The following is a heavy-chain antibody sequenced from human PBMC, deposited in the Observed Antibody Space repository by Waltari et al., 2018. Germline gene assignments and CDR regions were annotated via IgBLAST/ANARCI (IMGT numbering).Heavy chain of an antibody. D-gene: IGHD3-3*01. Sequence: QVQLVQSGAEVKKPGSSVKVSCKASGGTFSSYAISWVRQAPGQGLEWMGGIIPIFGTANYAQKFQGRVTITADESTSTAYMELSSLRSEDTAVYYCSRVDTIFGVVIGWFDPWGQGTLVTVSS. J-gene: IGHJ5*02. V-gene: IGHV1-69*12. CDR1: GGTFSSYA. CDR3: SRVDTIFGVVIGWFDP. CDR2: IIPIFGTA.